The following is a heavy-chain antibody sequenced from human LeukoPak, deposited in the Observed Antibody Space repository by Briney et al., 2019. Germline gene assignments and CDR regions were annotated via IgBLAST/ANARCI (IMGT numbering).Heavy chain of an antibody. CDR1: GDSITYFY. D-gene: IGHD2-21*02. J-gene: IGHJ6*03. V-gene: IGHV4-59*01. CDR3: ARLGDYYYYYYMDV. CDR2: IYYSGST. Sequence: SETLSLTCSVSGDSITYFYWSWIRQPPGKGLEWIGYIYYSGSTNYNPSLKSRVTISVDTSKNQFSLKLSSVTAADTAVYYCARLGDYYYYYYMDVWGKGTTVTVSS.